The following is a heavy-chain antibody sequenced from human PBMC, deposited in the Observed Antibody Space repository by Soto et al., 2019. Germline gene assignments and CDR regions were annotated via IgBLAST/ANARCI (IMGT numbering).Heavy chain of an antibody. D-gene: IGHD1-1*01. J-gene: IGHJ5*02. CDR2: IHYTGST. Sequence: SETLSLTCTVSGGSMSRYYWTWIRQPPGKGLEWIGNIHYTGSTNYNPSLKSRVTILLGTSTSQFSLKVSSVTAAATAVYYCARDLTISSTDGPLDPWGHGTLVTVSS. CDR3: ARDLTISSTDGPLDP. V-gene: IGHV4-59*01. CDR1: GGSMSRYY.